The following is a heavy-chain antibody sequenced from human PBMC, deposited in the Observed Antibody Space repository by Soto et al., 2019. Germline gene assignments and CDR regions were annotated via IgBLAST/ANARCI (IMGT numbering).Heavy chain of an antibody. CDR3: TRDDYSSVAYYGMDV. D-gene: IGHD6-25*01. V-gene: IGHV3-74*01. J-gene: IGHJ6*02. Sequence: GGSLRLSCVGTGFTFSIYWMNWVRQAPGKGLVWVSRVNSDGITTNYADSVRGRFTVSRDNANNTLYLEMNNLRAEDTAVYYCTRDDYSSVAYYGMDVWGQGTTVTVSS. CDR2: VNSDGITT. CDR1: GFTFSIYW.